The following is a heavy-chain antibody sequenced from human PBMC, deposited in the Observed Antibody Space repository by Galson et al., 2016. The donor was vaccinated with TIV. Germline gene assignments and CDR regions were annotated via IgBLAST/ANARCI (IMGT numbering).Heavy chain of an antibody. J-gene: IGHJ4*02. Sequence: SLRLSCAASGFTFDSYTFHWVRQTPGKGLEWVAIISHDGNNKDFADSVQGRFTISRDSPKNTVFLQMNSLRLEDTAVYYCTRDGRGNWKYVDYFDYWGQGTLVTVSS. CDR3: TRDGRGNWKYVDYFDY. CDR1: GFTFDSYT. V-gene: IGHV3-30-3*01. CDR2: ISHDGNNK. D-gene: IGHD1-7*01.